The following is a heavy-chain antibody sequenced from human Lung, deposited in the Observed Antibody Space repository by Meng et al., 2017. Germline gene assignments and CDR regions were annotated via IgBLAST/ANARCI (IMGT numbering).Heavy chain of an antibody. CDR1: GFTFSSYS. CDR2: ISSSSA. CDR3: ARGRVVVAATPSDY. J-gene: IGHJ4*02. Sequence: EVQLVESGVGLVMPGGSLRLSCAASGFTFSSYSMKWVRQAPGKGLEWVSSISSSSAYADSVKGRFTISRDNAKNSLYLQMNSLRAEDTAVYYCARGRVVVAATPSDYWGQGTLVTVSS. V-gene: IGHV3-21*01. D-gene: IGHD2-15*01.